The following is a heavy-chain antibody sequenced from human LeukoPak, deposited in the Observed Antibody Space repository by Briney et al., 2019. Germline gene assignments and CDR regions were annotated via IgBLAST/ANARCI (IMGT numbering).Heavy chain of an antibody. Sequence: SETLSLTCAVSGYSISSGYYWGWIRQPPGKGLEWIGSIYHSGSTYYNPSLKSRVTISVDTSKNQFSLQLSSVTAADTAVYYCASTIVVDAFDIWGQGTMVTVSS. CDR3: ASTIVVDAFDI. CDR1: GYSISSGYY. J-gene: IGHJ3*02. CDR2: IYHSGST. V-gene: IGHV4-38-2*01. D-gene: IGHD2-15*01.